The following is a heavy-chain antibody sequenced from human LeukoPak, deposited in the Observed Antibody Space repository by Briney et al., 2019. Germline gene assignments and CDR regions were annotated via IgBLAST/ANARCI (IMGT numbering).Heavy chain of an antibody. V-gene: IGHV4-59*02. Sequence: SETLSLTCTISGGSVSDYYWSWIRQSPGKGLEWIGYIYHTGSTSYSPSLKSRVTISADTSQNQFSLKLSSVTAADTAVYYCARDLVVNGDCRIRFDPWGQGTLVTVSS. J-gene: IGHJ5*02. CDR2: IYHTGST. D-gene: IGHD2-21*02. CDR3: ARDLVVNGDCRIRFDP. CDR1: GGSVSDYY.